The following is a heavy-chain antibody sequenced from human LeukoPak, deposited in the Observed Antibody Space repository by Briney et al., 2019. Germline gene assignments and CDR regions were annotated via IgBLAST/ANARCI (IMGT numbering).Heavy chain of an antibody. CDR1: GFTFSSYG. D-gene: IGHD3-3*01. V-gene: IGHV3-30*02. J-gene: IGHJ3*02. CDR2: IRYDGSNK. Sequence: QSGGSLRLSCAASGFTFSSYGIHWVRQAPGKGLEWVAFIRYDGSNKYYADSVKGRFTISRDNSKNTLYLQMNSLRAEDTAVYYCARGPLTIFGVVIIRRDAFDIWGQGTMVAVSS. CDR3: ARGPLTIFGVVIIRRDAFDI.